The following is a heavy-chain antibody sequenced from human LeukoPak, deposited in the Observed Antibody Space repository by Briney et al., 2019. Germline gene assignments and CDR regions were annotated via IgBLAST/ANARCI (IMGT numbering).Heavy chain of an antibody. CDR2: INPNSGGT. CDR3: ARDDIGDSSLP. CDR1: GYTFTSYY. Sequence: GASVKVSCKASGYTFTSYYMHWVRQAPGQGLEWMGWINPNSGGTNYAQKFQGRVTMTRDTSITTAYMEMSRLRSDDTAVYYCARDDIGDSSLPWGQGTLVTVSS. V-gene: IGHV1-2*02. D-gene: IGHD3-22*01. J-gene: IGHJ5*02.